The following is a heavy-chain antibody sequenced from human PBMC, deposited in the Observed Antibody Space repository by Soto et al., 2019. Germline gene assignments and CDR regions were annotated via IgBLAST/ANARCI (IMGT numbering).Heavy chain of an antibody. Sequence: GGSVRLSCAASGFTFSDYYMSWIRQAPGKGLEWVSYISSSGSTIYYADSVKGRFTISRDNAKNSLYLQMNSLGAEDTAVYYCARHSYGIRKYFDYWGQGTLVTVSS. D-gene: IGHD5-18*01. V-gene: IGHV3-11*01. CDR3: ARHSYGIRKYFDY. J-gene: IGHJ4*02. CDR2: ISSSGSTI. CDR1: GFTFSDYY.